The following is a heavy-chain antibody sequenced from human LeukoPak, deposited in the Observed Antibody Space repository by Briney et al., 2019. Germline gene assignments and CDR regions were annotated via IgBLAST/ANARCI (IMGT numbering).Heavy chain of an antibody. J-gene: IGHJ4*02. Sequence: NPSATLSLTCAVYGGSFSGYYWSWIRQPPGKGLEWIGEINHSGSTNYNPSLKSRVTISVDTSKNQFSLKLSSVTAADTAVYYCARVIGIRYFDWLPSHLYYFDYWGQGTLVTVSS. D-gene: IGHD3-9*01. CDR3: ARVIGIRYFDWLPSHLYYFDY. CDR2: INHSGST. V-gene: IGHV4-34*01. CDR1: GGSFSGYY.